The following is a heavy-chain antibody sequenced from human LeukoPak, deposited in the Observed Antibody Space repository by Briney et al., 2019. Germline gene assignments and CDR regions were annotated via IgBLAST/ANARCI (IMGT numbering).Heavy chain of an antibody. Sequence: GGSLRLSCAASGFTFNNYAMSWVRLAPGKGLEWVSAISGSDAGTYYADSVKGRFTISRDNSKNTLYLQMNSLRAEDAAIYYCAKNGVGGTWGNYFDYWGQGTLVTVSS. CDR1: GFTFNNYA. V-gene: IGHV3-23*01. J-gene: IGHJ4*02. CDR2: ISGSDAGT. D-gene: IGHD1-26*01. CDR3: AKNGVGGTWGNYFDY.